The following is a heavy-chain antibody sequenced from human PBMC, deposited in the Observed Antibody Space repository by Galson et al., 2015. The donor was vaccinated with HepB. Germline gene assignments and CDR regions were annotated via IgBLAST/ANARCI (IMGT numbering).Heavy chain of an antibody. CDR1: GFPFSTYW. CDR3: ARGGRFTSYYSAMDV. CDR2: INSDGSST. Sequence: SLRLSCAASGFPFSTYWMHWVRQVPGKGPMWVSRINSDGSSTTYADAVKGRFTASRDNSKNTLYLQMNSLRAEDTGVFYCARGGRFTSYYSAMDVWGQGTAVSVSS. V-gene: IGHV3-74*01. D-gene: IGHD1-26*01. J-gene: IGHJ6*02.